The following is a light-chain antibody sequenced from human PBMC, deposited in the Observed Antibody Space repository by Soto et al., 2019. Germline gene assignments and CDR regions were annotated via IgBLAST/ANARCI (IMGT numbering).Light chain of an antibody. CDR2: LGS. V-gene: IGKV2-28*01. CDR1: QSLLHSNGYNY. J-gene: IGKJ4*01. CDR3: MQTLQTPVT. Sequence: DIAMTQSPLSLPVTPGEPASISCRPSQSLLHSNGYNYLDWYLQKPGQPPQLLISLGSNRASGVPDRFSGSGSGTDFTLKIITVEAEDVGVYYCMQTLQTPVTFGGGTKVDIK.